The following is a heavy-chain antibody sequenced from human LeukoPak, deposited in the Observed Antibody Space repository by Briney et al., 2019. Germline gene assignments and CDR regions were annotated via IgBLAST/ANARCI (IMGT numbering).Heavy chain of an antibody. D-gene: IGHD4-11*01. CDR3: ARGSLHPSSYGMDV. CDR2: IISSGSTI. J-gene: IGHJ6*02. CDR1: AFTFSDYY. V-gene: IGHV3-11*01. Sequence: SLRLSCAVSAFTFSDYYMRWIRQAPGKGREWVSYIISSGSTIYHADSVKGRFTISRDNSKHSLYLQMNSLRAEYTAVYYCARGSLHPSSYGMDVWGQGTTVTVSS.